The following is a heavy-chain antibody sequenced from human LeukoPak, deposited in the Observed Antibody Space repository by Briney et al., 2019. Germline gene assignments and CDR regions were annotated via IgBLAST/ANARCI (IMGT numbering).Heavy chain of an antibody. CDR2: IHPNTGVT. J-gene: IGHJ4*02. Sequence: ASVKVSCKASGYAFTDYYLHWVRQAPGQGLEWMGQIHPNTGVTDYAQKFQGRVSMTRDTSINTAYIEVSRLTSDDTAVYYCARVEDYGGNYYFFDYWGQGTLVTVSS. CDR3: ARVEDYGGNYYFFDY. D-gene: IGHD4-23*01. V-gene: IGHV1-2*06. CDR1: GYAFTDYY.